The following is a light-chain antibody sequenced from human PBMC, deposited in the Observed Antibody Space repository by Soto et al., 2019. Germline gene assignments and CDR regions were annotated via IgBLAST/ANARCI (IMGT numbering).Light chain of an antibody. CDR1: QSISSW. CDR2: RAS. Sequence: DIQMTQSPSTLSASVGDRVTITCRASQSISSWLAWYQQKPGQAPKLLIYRASSLESGVPSRFSGSGSGTEFTLTISRLQPDDFATYYCQQYNSYSVTFGQGTRLEIK. J-gene: IGKJ5*01. CDR3: QQYNSYSVT. V-gene: IGKV1-5*03.